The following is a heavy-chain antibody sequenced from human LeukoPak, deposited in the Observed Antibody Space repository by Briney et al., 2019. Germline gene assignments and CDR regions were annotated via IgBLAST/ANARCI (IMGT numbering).Heavy chain of an antibody. J-gene: IGHJ2*01. CDR3: ARGGGGIAAAGNFDL. V-gene: IGHV1-18*01. D-gene: IGHD6-13*01. CDR2: ISAYNGNT. CDR1: VYTFTSYG. Sequence: GATVNVSCKASVYTFTSYGISWVRQAPGQGLAWMGWISAYNGNTNYAPKLQGRVTMTTDTSTSTAYMELRSLRSDDTAVYYCARGGGGIAAAGNFDLWGRGTLVTVSS.